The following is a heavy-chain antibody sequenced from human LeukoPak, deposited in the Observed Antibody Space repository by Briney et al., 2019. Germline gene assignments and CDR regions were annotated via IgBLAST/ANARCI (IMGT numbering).Heavy chain of an antibody. CDR2: IYSGATT. Sequence: TGGSLRLSCAASGFTFSTYWMHWVRQAPGKGLEWVSVIYSGATTYYADSVKGRFTISRDTSENTLYLQMISLRAEDTAVYYCARVALSGGDFDYWGQGTLVTVSS. V-gene: IGHV3-66*01. CDR1: GFTFSTYW. CDR3: ARVALSGGDFDY. D-gene: IGHD7-27*01. J-gene: IGHJ4*02.